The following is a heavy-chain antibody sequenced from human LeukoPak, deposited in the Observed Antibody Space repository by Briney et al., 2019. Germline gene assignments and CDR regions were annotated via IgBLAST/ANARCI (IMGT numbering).Heavy chain of an antibody. Sequence: PGGSLRLSCAASGFTFSNYGMDWVRQAPGKGLEWVAVISYDGTNEYYADSVKGRFTISRDNSKNTLYLQMDSLRVEDTAVFYCARNRGATGYYWVDYWGQGTLVSVSS. CDR2: ISYDGTNE. CDR1: GFTFSNYG. V-gene: IGHV3-30*03. J-gene: IGHJ4*02. CDR3: ARNRGATGYYWVDY. D-gene: IGHD3-22*01.